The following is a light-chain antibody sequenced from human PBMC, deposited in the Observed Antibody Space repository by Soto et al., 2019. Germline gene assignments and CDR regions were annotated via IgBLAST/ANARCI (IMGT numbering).Light chain of an antibody. V-gene: IGKV3-20*01. J-gene: IGKJ3*01. CDR2: AAS. CDR3: HHYGRSPIFT. Sequence: EVVLTQSPGTLSLSAGERATLSCRASQSVASNHLAWYQQKPGQAPRLLIYAASTRAAGIPDRFSGSESGTDFTLTFSRLEPEDFGVFFCHHYGRSPIFTFGPGTTVDMK. CDR1: QSVASNH.